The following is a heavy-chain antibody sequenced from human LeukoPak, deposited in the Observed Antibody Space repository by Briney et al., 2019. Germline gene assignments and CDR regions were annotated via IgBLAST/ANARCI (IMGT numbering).Heavy chain of an antibody. J-gene: IGHJ6*03. Sequence: ASVKVSCKASGGTFSSYAISWVRQAPGQGLEWMGGIIHIFGTANYAQRFQGRVTITTDESTSTAYMELSSLRSEDTAVYYCARGVRYFDWLQPMDVWGKGTTVTVSS. CDR1: GGTFSSYA. V-gene: IGHV1-69*05. D-gene: IGHD3-9*01. CDR3: ARGVRYFDWLQPMDV. CDR2: IIHIFGTA.